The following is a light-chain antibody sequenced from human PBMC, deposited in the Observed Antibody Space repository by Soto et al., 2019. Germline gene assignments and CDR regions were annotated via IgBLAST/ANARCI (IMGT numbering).Light chain of an antibody. CDR3: RSSAGIYHYLV. J-gene: IGLJ3*02. CDR1: SSDVGGYNY. Sequence: QSALTQPASVSGSPGQSITISCTGTSSDVGGYNYVSWYQQHPGKAPKFMIYEVNKRPSGVPDRVSGSKSGYTASLTVSGLQTEDEAFYYCRSSAGIYHYLVFGGGTKLTVL. V-gene: IGLV2-8*01. CDR2: EVN.